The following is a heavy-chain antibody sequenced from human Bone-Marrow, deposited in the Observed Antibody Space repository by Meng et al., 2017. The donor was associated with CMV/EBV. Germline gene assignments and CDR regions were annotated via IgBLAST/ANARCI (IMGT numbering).Heavy chain of an antibody. V-gene: IGHV1-24*01. J-gene: IGHJ6*02. CDR2: FDPEDGET. D-gene: IGHD6-6*01. CDR1: GYTLTELS. Sequence: ASVKVSCKVSGYTLTELSMHWVRQAPGKGLEWMGGFDPEDGETIYAQKFQGRVTMTEDTSTDTAYMELSSLRSEDTAVYYCATDLVSGSRSYYYYGMDVCGQGTTVTVSS. CDR3: ATDLVSGSRSYYYYGMDV.